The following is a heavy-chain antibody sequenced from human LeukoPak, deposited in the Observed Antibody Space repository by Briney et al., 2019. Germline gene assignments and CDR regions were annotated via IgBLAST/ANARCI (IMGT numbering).Heavy chain of an antibody. Sequence: GGSLRLSCAVSGITVSRDYMSWVRQAPGKGLEWVSLIYSGGSAYYADSVKGRFTISRDNSKNTLYLQMNSLRAEDTAVYYCAKGYIAARLDFDYWGQGTLVTVSS. D-gene: IGHD6-6*01. J-gene: IGHJ4*02. CDR2: IYSGGSA. CDR3: AKGYIAARLDFDY. CDR1: GITVSRDY. V-gene: IGHV3-66*01.